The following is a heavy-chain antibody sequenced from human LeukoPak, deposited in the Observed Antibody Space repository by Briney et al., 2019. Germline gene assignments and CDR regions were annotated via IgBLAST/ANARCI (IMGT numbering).Heavy chain of an antibody. J-gene: IGHJ4*02. CDR1: GGSFSGYY. Sequence: KPSETLSLTCAVYGGSFSGYYWSWIRQPPGKGLEWIGEINHSGSTNYNPSLKSRVTISVDTSKNQFSLKLSSVTAADTAVYYCAREWRCCGGDCYSNFDYWGQGTLVTVSS. V-gene: IGHV4-34*01. CDR3: AREWRCCGGDCYSNFDY. CDR2: INHSGST. D-gene: IGHD2-21*02.